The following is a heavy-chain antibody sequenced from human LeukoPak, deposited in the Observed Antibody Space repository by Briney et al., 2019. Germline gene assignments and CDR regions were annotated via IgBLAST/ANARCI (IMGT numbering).Heavy chain of an antibody. Sequence: SGTLSLTCAVPGGSISSSNWWSWVRQPPGKGLEWIGEIYHSGSTNYNPSLKSRVTISVDKSKNQFSLKLSSVTAADTAVYYCARLSAGSSGWYVVLFDYWGQGTLVTVSS. CDR2: IYHSGST. J-gene: IGHJ4*02. CDR1: GGSISSSNW. V-gene: IGHV4-4*02. D-gene: IGHD6-19*01. CDR3: ARLSAGSSGWYVVLFDY.